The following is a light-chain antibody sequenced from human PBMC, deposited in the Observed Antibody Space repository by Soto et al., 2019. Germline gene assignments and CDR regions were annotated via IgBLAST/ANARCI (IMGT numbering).Light chain of an antibody. Sequence: VLTQPPSASGTPGQRVTISCSGSSSNIGSNTVDWYQQPPGTAPKLLIYSNSQRPSGVPDRFSGSKSGTSASLAISGLQSEDEADYYCAAWDDSLNGHVFGTGTKV. J-gene: IGLJ1*01. CDR1: SSNIGSNT. CDR2: SNS. V-gene: IGLV1-44*01. CDR3: AAWDDSLNGHV.